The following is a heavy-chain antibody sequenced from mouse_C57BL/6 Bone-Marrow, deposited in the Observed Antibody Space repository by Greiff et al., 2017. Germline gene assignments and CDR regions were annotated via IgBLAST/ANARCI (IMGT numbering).Heavy chain of an antibody. V-gene: IGHV1-50*01. J-gene: IGHJ1*03. CDR1: GYTFTSYW. CDR2: IDPSDSYT. Sequence: QVQLQQPGAELVKPGASVKLSCKASGYTFTSYWMQWVKQRPGQGLEWIGEIDPSDSYTNYNQKFKGKATLTVDTSSSTAYMQLSSLTSEYSAVYYGATYYYGSSYGYFDVWGTGTTVTVSS. CDR3: ATYYYGSSYGYFDV. D-gene: IGHD1-1*01.